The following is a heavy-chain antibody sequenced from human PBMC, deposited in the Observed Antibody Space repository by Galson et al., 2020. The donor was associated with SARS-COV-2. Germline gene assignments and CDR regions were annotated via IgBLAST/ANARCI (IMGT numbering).Heavy chain of an antibody. D-gene: IGHD3-10*01. J-gene: IGHJ4*02. CDR2: ISYDGSNK. CDR1: GFTFSSYA. CDR3: AREGLGDDTSFDY. V-gene: IGHV3-30*04. Sequence: SCAASGFTFSSYAMHWVRKAPAKGLEWVAVISYDGSNKYYADSVKGRFTISRDNSKNTLYLQMNSLRAEDTAVYYCAREGLGDDTSFDYWGQGTLVTVSS.